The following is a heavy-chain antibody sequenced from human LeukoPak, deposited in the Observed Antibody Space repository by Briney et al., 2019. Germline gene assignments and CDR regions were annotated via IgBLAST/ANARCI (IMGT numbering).Heavy chain of an antibody. CDR1: GFTFSNSA. CDR2: ISGSGGST. Sequence: GGSLRLSCAASGFTFSNSAMSWVRQAPGRGLEWVSTISGSGGSTYYADSVKGRFTFSRDNSKNTLYLQMNSRRTEDTAIYYCAKSRLVVTAFDYWGQGTLVTVSS. V-gene: IGHV3-23*01. D-gene: IGHD2-21*02. J-gene: IGHJ4*02. CDR3: AKSRLVVTAFDY.